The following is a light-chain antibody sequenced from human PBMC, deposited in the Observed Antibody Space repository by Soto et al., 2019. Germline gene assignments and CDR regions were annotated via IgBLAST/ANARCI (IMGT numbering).Light chain of an antibody. CDR1: QDISSY. J-gene: IGKJ4*01. V-gene: IGKV1-9*01. Sequence: DTQLAQSPSFLSASVGDRVTVTCRSSQDISSYLAWYQQKPGKAPKVLIYGASTLQSGVPPRFGGSGSGTAFTLTISSLQPEDFATYYCQQVHDYPITFGGGTKVEI. CDR3: QQVHDYPIT. CDR2: GAS.